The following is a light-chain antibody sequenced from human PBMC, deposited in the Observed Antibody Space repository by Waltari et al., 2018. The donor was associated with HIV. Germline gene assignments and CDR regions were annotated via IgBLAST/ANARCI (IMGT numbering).Light chain of an antibody. V-gene: IGKV2-28*01. CDR2: LAS. J-gene: IGKJ1*01. CDR1: QSLLHSNGFNY. Sequence: DIVMTQSPLSLPVTPGEPASISCRSSQSLLHSNGFNYLDWYLQKPGQSPQLLISLASNRASGVPDRFSGRGSGTDFTLKISRVEAEDVGVYYCMQALQTPRTFGQGTKVEIK. CDR3: MQALQTPRT.